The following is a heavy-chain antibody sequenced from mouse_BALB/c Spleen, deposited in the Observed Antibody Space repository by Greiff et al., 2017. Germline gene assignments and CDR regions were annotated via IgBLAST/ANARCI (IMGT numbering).Heavy chain of an antibody. J-gene: IGHJ3*01. V-gene: IGHV1S56*01. CDR3: ARRDGNWFAY. D-gene: IGHD2-1*01. Sequence: VQLQESGPELVKPGALVKISCKASGYTFTSYEINWVKQRPGQGLEWIGWIYPGDGSTKYKEKVKGKATLTADKSTSTAYMQLSSLTSENSAVYFCARRDGNWFAYWGQGTLVTVSA. CDR2: IYPGDGST. CDR1: GYTFTSYE.